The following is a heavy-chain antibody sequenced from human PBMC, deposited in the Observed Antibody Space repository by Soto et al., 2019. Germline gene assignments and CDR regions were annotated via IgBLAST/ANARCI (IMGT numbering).Heavy chain of an antibody. D-gene: IGHD2-2*01. CDR1: GGTFSTHA. Sequence: SVKVSCKASGGTFSTHAISWVRQAPGQGLEWMGGIIPIFGTADYAQKFQGRVTITADESTNTAYMELSSLRSEDTAVYYCAREGLVLVPTTVNSDYYYYDMDVWGQGTTVTVSS. CDR3: AREGLVLVPTTVNSDYYYYDMDV. CDR2: IIPIFGTA. J-gene: IGHJ6*02. V-gene: IGHV1-69*13.